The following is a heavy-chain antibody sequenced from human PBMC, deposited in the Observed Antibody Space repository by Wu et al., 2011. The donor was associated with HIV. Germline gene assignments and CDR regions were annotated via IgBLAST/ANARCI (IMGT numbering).Heavy chain of an antibody. D-gene: IGHD3-16*01. CDR2: INPNSGGT. J-gene: IGHJ6*02. V-gene: IGHV1-2*02. CDR1: GFTFIGYH. Sequence: QVQLVQSGAEVKKPGASVKVSCKVSGFTFIGYHMHWVRQAPGQGLEWMGWINPNSGGTNYAQKFQGRVTMTRDTSISTAYMELSRLRSDDTAVYYCARGVMITFGGVLPAKDGMDVWGQGTTVTVSS. CDR3: ARGVMITFGGVLPAKDGMDV.